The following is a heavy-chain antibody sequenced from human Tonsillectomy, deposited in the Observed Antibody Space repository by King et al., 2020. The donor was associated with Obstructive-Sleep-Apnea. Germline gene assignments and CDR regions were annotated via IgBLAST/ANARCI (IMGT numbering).Heavy chain of an antibody. CDR2: ISSDGSGSKK. V-gene: IGHV3-30-3*01. CDR3: AREMGAPFFDY. Sequence: QVQLVESGGGVVQPGRSLRLSCAASGFTFSTYAMHWVRQAPGKGLEWVAVISSDGSGSKKYYADSVKGRFTISRDDSKNTLFLQINSLRAEDTAVFYCAREMGAPFFDYWGQGTLVTVSS. CDR1: GFTFSTYA. D-gene: IGHD1-26*01. J-gene: IGHJ4*02.